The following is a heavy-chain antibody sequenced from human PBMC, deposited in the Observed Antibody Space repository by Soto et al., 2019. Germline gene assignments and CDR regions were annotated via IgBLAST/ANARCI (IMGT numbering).Heavy chain of an antibody. V-gene: IGHV1-69*13. CDR2: IIPIFGTA. CDR3: ARGNYDILTGYYPHYYYYGMDV. D-gene: IGHD3-9*01. J-gene: IGHJ6*02. CDR1: GYTFTSYA. Sequence: SVNVSCKASGYTFTSYAISWVRQAPGQGLEWMGGIIPIFGTANYAQKFQGRVTITADESTSTAYMELSSLRSEDTAVYYCARGNYDILTGYYPHYYYYGMDVWGQGTTVTVSS.